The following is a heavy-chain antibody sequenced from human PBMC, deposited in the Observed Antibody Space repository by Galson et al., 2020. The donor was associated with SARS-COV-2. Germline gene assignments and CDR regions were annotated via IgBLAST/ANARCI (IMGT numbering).Heavy chain of an antibody. CDR3: VKPFDFWNSELAHRDY. D-gene: IGHD3-3*01. CDR1: GFIFSDFG. J-gene: IGHJ4*02. V-gene: IGHV3-23*01. Sequence: GGSLRLSCAASGFIFSDFGLSWVRQAPGKGLEWVSAISGRGDRTFYGDSVKGRFTISRDNSKNTLFLPMHSLTSDDSAVYYCVKPFDFWNSELAHRDYWGQGTLVTVSS. CDR2: ISGRGDRT.